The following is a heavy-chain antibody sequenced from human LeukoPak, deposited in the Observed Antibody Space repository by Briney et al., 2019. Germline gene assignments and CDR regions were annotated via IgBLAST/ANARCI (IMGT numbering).Heavy chain of an antibody. CDR2: IYRSGST. Sequence: SETLSLTCTVSGYSISNGYYWDWIRQPPGRGLEWIGNIYRSGSTSYNPSLKSRVTISVDTSKNQFSLKVNSVTAADTAVYYCARRHSSGWFYYWGQGTLVTISS. D-gene: IGHD6-19*01. V-gene: IGHV4-38-2*02. CDR3: ARRHSSGWFYY. J-gene: IGHJ4*02. CDR1: GYSISNGYY.